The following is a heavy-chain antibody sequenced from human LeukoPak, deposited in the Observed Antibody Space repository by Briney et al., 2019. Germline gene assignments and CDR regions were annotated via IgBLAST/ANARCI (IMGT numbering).Heavy chain of an antibody. CDR3: ARAGIAVAGTPNWFDP. J-gene: IGHJ5*02. V-gene: IGHV4-34*01. Sequence: SETLSLTCTVSGGSISSYYWSWIRQPPGKGLEWIGEINHSGSTNYNPSLKSRVTISVDTSKNQFSLKLSSVTAADTAVYYCARAGIAVAGTPNWFDPWGQGTLVTVSS. CDR1: GGSISSYY. D-gene: IGHD6-19*01. CDR2: INHSGST.